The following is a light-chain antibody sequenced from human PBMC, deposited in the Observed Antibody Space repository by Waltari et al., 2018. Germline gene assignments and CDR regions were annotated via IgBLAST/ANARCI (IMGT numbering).Light chain of an antibody. J-gene: IGKJ3*01. CDR2: GAS. V-gene: IGKV3-15*01. CDR1: QSVSSN. CDR3: QQYNNWPGIT. Sequence: EIVMTQSPATLSVSPGERATLSCRASQSVSSNLAWYQQKPGQAPRLLIYGASTRATGIPARFSGSESGTEFTLTISSLQSEDFAVYYCQQYNNWPGITFGPGTKVDIK.